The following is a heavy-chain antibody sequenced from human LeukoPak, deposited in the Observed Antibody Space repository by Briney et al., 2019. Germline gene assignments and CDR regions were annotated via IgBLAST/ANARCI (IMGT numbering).Heavy chain of an antibody. V-gene: IGHV3-23*01. CDR3: AKDHGYSSGWWTFDI. D-gene: IGHD6-19*01. J-gene: IGHJ3*02. Sequence: GSLRLSCAASGFTFSSYAMSWVRQAPGEGLEWVSAISGSGGSTYYADSVKGRFTISRDNSKNTLYLQMNSLRAEDTAVYYCAKDHGYSSGWWTFDIWGQGTMVTVSS. CDR1: GFTFSSYA. CDR2: ISGSGGST.